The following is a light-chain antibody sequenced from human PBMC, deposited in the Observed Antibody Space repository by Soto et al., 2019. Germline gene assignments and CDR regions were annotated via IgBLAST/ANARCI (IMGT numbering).Light chain of an antibody. CDR3: QQYGNSPLT. CDR2: GVS. Sequence: EIVVTQSPGILSLSPGERATLSCRASQSVSNSFLAWYQQKPGQAPRLVIYGVSSRATGIPDRFSGSGSGTDFTLTISRLEPEDFAVYYCQQYGNSPLTFGGGTKVEIK. J-gene: IGKJ4*01. V-gene: IGKV3-20*01. CDR1: QSVSNSF.